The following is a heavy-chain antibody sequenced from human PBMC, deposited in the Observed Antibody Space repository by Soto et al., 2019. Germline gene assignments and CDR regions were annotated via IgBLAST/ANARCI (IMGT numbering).Heavy chain of an antibody. CDR3: AKDLGGSDSSSGDRGYYYYYYGMDV. J-gene: IGHJ6*02. V-gene: IGHV3-23*01. CDR1: GFTFSSYA. Sequence: GGSLRLSCAASGFTFSSYAMSWVRQAPGKGLEWVSAISGSGGSTYYADSVKGRFTISRDNSKNTLYLQMNSLRAEDTAVYYCAKDLGGSDSSSGDRGYYYYYYGMDVWGQGTTVTVSS. CDR2: ISGSGGST. D-gene: IGHD6-6*01.